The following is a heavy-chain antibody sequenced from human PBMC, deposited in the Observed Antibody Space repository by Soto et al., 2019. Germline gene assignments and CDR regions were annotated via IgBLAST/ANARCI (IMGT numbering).Heavy chain of an antibody. CDR3: ARALNFEFWSDSQSGDYFDY. V-gene: IGHV4-61*01. Sequence: SETLSLTCTVSGGSVSSGSYYWSWIRQPPGKGLEWIAYMSYSGTTNYNPSLKSRVTISVDTSKNQFSLKLSSVTAADTAVYYCARALNFEFWSDSQSGDYFDYWGQGTLVTVSS. CDR2: MSYSGTT. D-gene: IGHD3-3*01. J-gene: IGHJ4*02. CDR1: GGSVSSGSYY.